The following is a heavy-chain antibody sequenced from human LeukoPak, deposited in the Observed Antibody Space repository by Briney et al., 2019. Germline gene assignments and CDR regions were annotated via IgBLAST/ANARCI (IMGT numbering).Heavy chain of an antibody. J-gene: IGHJ5*02. CDR3: ARVPKRTPGNWFDP. CDR1: GYTFTGYY. CDR2: INPNSGGT. Sequence: ASVKVSCKASGYTFTGYYMHWVRQAPGQGLEWMGWINPNSGGTNYAQKFQGRVTVTRDTSISTAYMELSRLRSDDTAVYYCARVPKRTPGNWFDPWGQGTLVTVSS. V-gene: IGHV1-2*02.